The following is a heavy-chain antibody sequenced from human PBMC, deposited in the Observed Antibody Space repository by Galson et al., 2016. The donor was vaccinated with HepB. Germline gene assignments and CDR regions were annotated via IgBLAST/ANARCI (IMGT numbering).Heavy chain of an antibody. D-gene: IGHD4/OR15-4a*01. CDR2: ISMDGSIN. CDR1: GFTFNTSD. J-gene: IGHJ4*02. V-gene: IGHV3-30*04. Sequence: SLSLSCAAPGFTFNTSDMHWVRQAPGKGLEWVAVISMDGSINLYADSVKGRFTISRDNSKNALFLQINSLRAEDTAVYYCARDMVGGSPDYFDYWGQGTLVTVSS. CDR3: ARDMVGGSPDYFDY.